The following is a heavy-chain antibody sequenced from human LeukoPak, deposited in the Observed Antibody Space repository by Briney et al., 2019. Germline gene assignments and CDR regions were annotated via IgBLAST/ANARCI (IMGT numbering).Heavy chain of an antibody. J-gene: IGHJ4*02. D-gene: IGHD6-19*01. CDR2: IIPIFGTA. V-gene: IGHV1-69*05. CDR1: GGTFSSYA. CDR3: ARGTSTVADTFGY. Sequence: SVKVSCKASGGTFSSYAISWVRQAPGQGLEWMGRIIPIFGTANYAQKFQGRVTITTDESTSTAYMELSSLRSEDTAVYYCARGTSTVADTFGYWGQGTLVTVSS.